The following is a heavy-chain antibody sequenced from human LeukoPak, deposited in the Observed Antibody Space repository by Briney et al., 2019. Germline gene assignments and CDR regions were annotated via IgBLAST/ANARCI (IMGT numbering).Heavy chain of an antibody. J-gene: IGHJ4*02. CDR2: ISSSSSTI. CDR1: GFSFSTYS. V-gene: IGHV3-48*04. CDR3: VRGNPYNWSY. Sequence: PGGSLRLSCAAPGFSFSTYSMHWVRQAPGKGLEWVTYISSSSSTINYADPVKGRFTISRDNAKNSLYLQMNSLRAEDTAVYYCVRGNPYNWSYWGQGTLVTVSS. D-gene: IGHD1-1*01.